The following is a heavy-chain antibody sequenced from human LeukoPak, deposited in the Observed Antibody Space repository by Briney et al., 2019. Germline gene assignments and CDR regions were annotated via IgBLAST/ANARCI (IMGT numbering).Heavy chain of an antibody. Sequence: SVKVSCKASGFTFTTSAVHWVRQTRGQRLEWIGWIVVGSGYTNFARSFQERVTFTRDMSTGTAYMELSSLRSEDTAVYYCAADLLPTDPYNWFDPWGQGSLVTVSS. CDR3: AADLLPTDPYNWFDP. CDR1: GFTFTTSA. CDR2: IVVGSGYT. J-gene: IGHJ5*02. V-gene: IGHV1-58*01. D-gene: IGHD2-2*01.